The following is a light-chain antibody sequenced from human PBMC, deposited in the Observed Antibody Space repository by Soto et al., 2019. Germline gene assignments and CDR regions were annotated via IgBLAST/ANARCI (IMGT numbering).Light chain of an antibody. CDR1: QSVSSN. CDR3: QQYTQWPRT. J-gene: IGKJ1*01. Sequence: EIVMTQSPATLSVSPGERATLSCRASQSVSSNLAWYQQKPGQAPRLLIYGASTRATGIPARFSGSGSGTEFTLIISSLQSEDFAVYYCQQYTQWPRTFGQGTKVDIK. V-gene: IGKV3-15*01. CDR2: GAS.